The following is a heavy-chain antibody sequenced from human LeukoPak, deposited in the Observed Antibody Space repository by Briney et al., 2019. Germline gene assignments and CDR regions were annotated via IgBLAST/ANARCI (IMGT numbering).Heavy chain of an antibody. V-gene: IGHV3-9*01. Sequence: GRSLRLSCAASGFTFYGYAMHWVRHSPGKGLEWVSAISWNSGTITYADSVQGRFTISRDNAKNSLFLEMNSLRAEDTAFYYCAKDSGSGSYYALKYFDHWGQGTLVTVSS. J-gene: IGHJ4*02. CDR1: GFTFYGYA. CDR3: AKDSGSGSYYALKYFDH. CDR2: ISWNSGTI. D-gene: IGHD1-26*01.